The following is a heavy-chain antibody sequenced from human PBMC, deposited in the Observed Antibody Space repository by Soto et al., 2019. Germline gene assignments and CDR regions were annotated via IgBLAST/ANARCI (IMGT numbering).Heavy chain of an antibody. CDR2: ISGSGGST. D-gene: IGHD6-19*01. CDR3: AKSGAVAGLHFDY. CDR1: GFTFSSYA. V-gene: IGHV3-23*01. Sequence: EVPLLESGGGLVQPGGSLRLSCAASGFTFSSYAMSWVRQAPGKGLEWVSAISGSGGSTYYADSVKGRFTISRDNSKNTLYLQMNSLRAEDTAVYYCAKSGAVAGLHFDYWGQGTLVTVSS. J-gene: IGHJ4*02.